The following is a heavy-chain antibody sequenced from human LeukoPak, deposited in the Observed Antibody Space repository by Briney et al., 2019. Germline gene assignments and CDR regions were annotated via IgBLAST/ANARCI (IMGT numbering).Heavy chain of an antibody. Sequence: GGSLRLSCVASGFSLSSHWMTWVRQAPGKGLEWVANINQDGSEKYYIDSVKGRFTISRDNAKSSLYLQMNSLRGDDTAVYYCARDGLAVAVNSYYYYYMDVWGKGTTVTVSS. CDR1: GFSLSSHW. CDR3: ARDGLAVAVNSYYYYYMDV. V-gene: IGHV3-7*01. J-gene: IGHJ6*03. D-gene: IGHD6-19*01. CDR2: INQDGSEK.